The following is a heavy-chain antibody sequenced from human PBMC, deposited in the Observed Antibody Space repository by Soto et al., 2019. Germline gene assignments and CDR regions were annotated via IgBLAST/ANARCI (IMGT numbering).Heavy chain of an antibody. D-gene: IGHD6-19*01. J-gene: IGHJ6*02. CDR1: GGSISSSSYY. CDR3: ARLAVAGGETKHARYYYGMDV. Sequence: KPSETLSLTCTVSGGSISSSSYYWGWIRQPPGKGLEWIGSIYYSGSTYYNPSLKSRVTISVDTSKNQFSLKLSSVTAADTAVYYCARLAVAGGETKHARYYYGMDVWGQGTTVTVSS. CDR2: IYYSGST. V-gene: IGHV4-39*01.